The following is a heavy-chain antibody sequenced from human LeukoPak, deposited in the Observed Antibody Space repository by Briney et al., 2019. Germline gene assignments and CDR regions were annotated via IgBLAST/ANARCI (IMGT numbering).Heavy chain of an antibody. Sequence: GASLRLSCAAAGFSFSTYSMNWVRQTPGKGLEWVSSISGTSSYIYYADSVKGRFTLSRDNGKNSLYLQMNSLRAEDTAVYYCARGGMGANSQEYFYYGMDVWGQGTTVTVSS. CDR1: GFSFSTYS. V-gene: IGHV3-21*01. CDR3: ARGGMGANSQEYFYYGMDV. J-gene: IGHJ6*02. D-gene: IGHD2-8*01. CDR2: ISGTSSYI.